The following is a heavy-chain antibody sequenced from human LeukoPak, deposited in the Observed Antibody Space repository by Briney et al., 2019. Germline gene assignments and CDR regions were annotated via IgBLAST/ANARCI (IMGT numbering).Heavy chain of an antibody. D-gene: IGHD4-17*01. CDR2: ISGGGGST. V-gene: IGHV3-23*01. CDR3: AKYYGDDPDYYYYMDV. CDR1: GFTFSSYG. J-gene: IGHJ6*03. Sequence: GGSLRLSCAASGFTFSSYGMSWVRQAPGKGLEWVSAISGGGGSTYYADSVKGRFTISRDNSKNTLYLQMNSLRAEETAVYYCAKYYGDDPDYYYYMDVWGKGTTVTISS.